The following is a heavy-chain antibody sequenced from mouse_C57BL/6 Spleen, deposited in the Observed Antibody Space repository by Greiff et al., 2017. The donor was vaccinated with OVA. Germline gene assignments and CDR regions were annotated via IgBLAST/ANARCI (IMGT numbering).Heavy chain of an antibody. CDR3: SRSVCNYVFYYAMDY. Sequence: VQLQQPGTDLVKPGASVKLSCTASGYTFTSYWMHWVKQRPGQGLEWIGNINPSNGGTNYNEKFSSKATLTVDKSSSTVYMQLGSLTSGDSAVYYWSRSVCNYVFYYAMDYWGQGTSVTVSS. J-gene: IGHJ4*01. CDR2: INPSNGGT. V-gene: IGHV1-53*01. D-gene: IGHD2-1*01. CDR1: GYTFTSYW.